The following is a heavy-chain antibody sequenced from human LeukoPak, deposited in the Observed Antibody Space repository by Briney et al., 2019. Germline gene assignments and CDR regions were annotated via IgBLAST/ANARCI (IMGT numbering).Heavy chain of an antibody. CDR3: ARTSDGDFDY. CDR2: INWNGGST. J-gene: IGHJ4*02. D-gene: IGHD3-16*01. Sequence: GGSLRLSCAASGFTFDDYGMSWVRQAPGKGLEWVSGINWNGGSTGYADSVKGRFTISRDSSKNSLYLQMNSLRAEDTALYYCARTSDGDFDYWGQGTLVTVSS. CDR1: GFTFDDYG. V-gene: IGHV3-20*04.